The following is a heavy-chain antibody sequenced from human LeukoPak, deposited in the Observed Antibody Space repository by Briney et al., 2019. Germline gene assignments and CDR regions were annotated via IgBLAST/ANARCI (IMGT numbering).Heavy chain of an antibody. Sequence: SETLSLPCTVSGGSISSSDHYWGWIRPPPGKELEWIGSIYYTGDTYFNPSLKSRVTISVDTSDNQFSLKLTSVTAADTAVYFCARELVVPLRGFDPWGQGTLVTVSS. J-gene: IGHJ5*02. V-gene: IGHV4-39*07. CDR3: ARELVVPLRGFDP. CDR1: GGSISSSDHY. D-gene: IGHD2-21*01. CDR2: IYYTGDT.